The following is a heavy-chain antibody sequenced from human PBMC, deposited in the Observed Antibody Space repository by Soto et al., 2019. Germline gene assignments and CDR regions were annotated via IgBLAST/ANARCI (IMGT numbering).Heavy chain of an antibody. V-gene: IGHV4-59*08. D-gene: IGHD1-1*01. J-gene: IGHJ4*02. Sequence: SETLSLTCTVSGGSISSYYWSWIRQPPGKGLEWIGYIYYSGSTNYNPSLKSRVTISVDTSKNQFSLKLSSVTAADTAVYYCASYNPRAQGHFDYWGQGTLVTVSS. CDR1: GGSISSYY. CDR2: IYYSGST. CDR3: ASYNPRAQGHFDY.